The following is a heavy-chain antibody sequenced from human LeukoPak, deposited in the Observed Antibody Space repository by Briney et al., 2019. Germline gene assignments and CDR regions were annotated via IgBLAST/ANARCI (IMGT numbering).Heavy chain of an antibody. D-gene: IGHD6-13*01. CDR1: GFIFSTHA. J-gene: IGHJ4*02. CDR3: VKVTPWYSSSWYLAH. Sequence: PGGSLRLSCAASGFIFSTHAMSWVRQAPGKGLEWVSAIGSSGGTTFYADSVKGRFTISRDNSKNTLFLQMNSLRAVDTAVYYCVKVTPWYSSSWYLAHWGQGTLVTVSS. V-gene: IGHV3-23*01. CDR2: IGSSGGTT.